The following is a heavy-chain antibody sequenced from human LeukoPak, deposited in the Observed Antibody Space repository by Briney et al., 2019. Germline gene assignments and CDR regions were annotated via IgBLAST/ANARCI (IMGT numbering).Heavy chain of an antibody. J-gene: IGHJ4*02. CDR2: IYYTGGA. D-gene: IGHD1-26*01. CDR3: ARGYYYFDY. V-gene: IGHV4-59*01. CDR1: GGSISSYY. Sequence: SETLSLTCTVSGGSISSYYWSWIRQPPGKGLEWIGYIYYTGGANYNASLKSRVTISVDTSKNQLSLKLSSVTAADTAVYYCARGYYYFDYWGQGTPVTVSS.